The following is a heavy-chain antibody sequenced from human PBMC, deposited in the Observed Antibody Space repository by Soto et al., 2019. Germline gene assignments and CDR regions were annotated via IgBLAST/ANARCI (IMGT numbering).Heavy chain of an antibody. Sequence: QVQLVESGGGVVQPGRSLRLSCAASGFTFSSYAMHWVRQAPGEGLEWVAVISYDGSNKYYADSVKGRFTISRDNSKNTLYLQMNSLRAEDTAVYYCARETYYDFWSGPYYGMDVWGQGTTVTVSS. J-gene: IGHJ6*02. CDR2: ISYDGSNK. CDR3: ARETYYDFWSGPYYGMDV. CDR1: GFTFSSYA. V-gene: IGHV3-30-3*01. D-gene: IGHD3-3*01.